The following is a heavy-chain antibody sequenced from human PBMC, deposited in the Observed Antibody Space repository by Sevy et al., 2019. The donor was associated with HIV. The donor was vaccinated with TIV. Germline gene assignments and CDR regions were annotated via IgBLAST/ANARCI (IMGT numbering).Heavy chain of an antibody. CDR1: GFTFSSYA. CDR2: ISYDGSNK. J-gene: IGHJ4*02. CDR3: ARTYYYDSSGYPGPYFDY. D-gene: IGHD3-22*01. V-gene: IGHV3-30-3*01. Sequence: GGSLRLSCAASGFTFSSYAMHWVRQAPGKGLEWVAVISYDGSNKYYADSVKGRFTISRDNSKNTLYLQMNSLRAEDTAGYYCARTYYYDSSGYPGPYFDYWGQGTLVTVSS.